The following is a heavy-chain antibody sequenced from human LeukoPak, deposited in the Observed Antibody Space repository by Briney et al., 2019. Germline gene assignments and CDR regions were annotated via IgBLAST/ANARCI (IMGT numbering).Heavy chain of an antibody. J-gene: IGHJ4*02. CDR3: AASIAARRYYFDY. V-gene: IGHV4-34*01. CDR2: INHSGST. D-gene: IGHD6-6*01. Sequence: SETLSLTCAVYGGSFSGYYWSWIRQPPGKGLEWIGEINHSGSTNYNPSLKSRVTISVNTSKNQFSLKLSSVTAVDTAVYYCAASIAARRYYFDYWGQGTLVTVSS. CDR1: GGSFSGYY.